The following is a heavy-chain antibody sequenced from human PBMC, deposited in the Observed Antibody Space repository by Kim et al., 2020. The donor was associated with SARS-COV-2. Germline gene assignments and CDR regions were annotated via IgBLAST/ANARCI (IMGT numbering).Heavy chain of an antibody. V-gene: IGHV3-30*01. J-gene: IGHJ3*02. Sequence: DSVNGRFTIYRDNSTNTLYLQMNSLRAEDTAVYYCARDRGSSGWYGAFDIWGQGTMVTVSS. D-gene: IGHD6-19*01. CDR3: ARDRGSSGWYGAFDI.